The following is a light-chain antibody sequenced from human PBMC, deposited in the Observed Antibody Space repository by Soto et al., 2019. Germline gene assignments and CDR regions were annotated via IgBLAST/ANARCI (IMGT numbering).Light chain of an antibody. CDR3: QQRSNWPRFT. Sequence: EVVLTQSPGTLSLSPGERVTLSCRASQSVASSYLAWYQQKPGRAPRLLIYDASNRATGIPARFSGSGSGTDFTLTISSLEPEDFAVYYCQQRSNWPRFTFGPGTKVDIK. CDR2: DAS. V-gene: IGKV3-11*01. J-gene: IGKJ3*01. CDR1: QSVASSY.